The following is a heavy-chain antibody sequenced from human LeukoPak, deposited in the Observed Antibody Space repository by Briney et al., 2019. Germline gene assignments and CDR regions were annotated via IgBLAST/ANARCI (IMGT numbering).Heavy chain of an antibody. Sequence: GASVKVSCKASGYTFTSYGISWVRQAPGQGLEWMGGIIPIFGTANYAQKFQGRVTITADESTSTAYMELSSLRSEDTAVYYCARSRSGYYKNDYWGQGTLVTVSS. CDR1: GYTFTSYG. CDR3: ARSRSGYYKNDY. J-gene: IGHJ4*02. V-gene: IGHV1-69*13. CDR2: IIPIFGTA. D-gene: IGHD3-3*01.